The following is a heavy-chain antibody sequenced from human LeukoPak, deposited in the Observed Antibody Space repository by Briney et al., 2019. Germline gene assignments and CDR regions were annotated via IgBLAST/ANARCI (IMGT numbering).Heavy chain of an antibody. CDR1: GDSISRGGDY. V-gene: IGHV4-31*03. Sequence: SETLSLTCSVSGDSISRGGDYWTWIRQHPEKGLEWIGYISGSGSTYYSPSLRSRVTVSADTSKNQFSLKLTSVTAADTAVFYCARVPIIRGVIEDWGQGTLVSXSS. D-gene: IGHD3-10*01. J-gene: IGHJ4*02. CDR3: ARVPIIRGVIED. CDR2: ISGSGST.